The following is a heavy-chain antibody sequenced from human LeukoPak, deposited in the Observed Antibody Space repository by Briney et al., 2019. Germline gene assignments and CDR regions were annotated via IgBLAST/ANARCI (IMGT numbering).Heavy chain of an antibody. Sequence: GGPLRLSCAASGFTFSSYGMHWVRQAPGKGLERVAVISYDGSNKYYADSVKGRFTISRDNSKNTLYLQMNSLRAEDTAVYYCAKERGIVGASFDYWGQGTLVTVSS. V-gene: IGHV3-30*18. CDR3: AKERGIVGASFDY. CDR1: GFTFSSYG. CDR2: ISYDGSNK. J-gene: IGHJ4*02. D-gene: IGHD1-26*01.